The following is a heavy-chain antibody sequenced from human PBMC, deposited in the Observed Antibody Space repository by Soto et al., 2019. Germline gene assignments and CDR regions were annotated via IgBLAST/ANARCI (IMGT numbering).Heavy chain of an antibody. V-gene: IGHV5-51*01. Sequence: GESLKISCKGSGYSFTNYWIGWVRQMPGKGLEWMGIIYPGDSDTRYSPSFQGQVTISVDKSINTAYLQWSGPKASDTAMYYCARGVFVAGTTNAFDIWGHGTMVTVSS. CDR2: IYPGDSDT. CDR1: GYSFTNYW. CDR3: ARGVFVAGTTNAFDI. D-gene: IGHD6-19*01. J-gene: IGHJ3*02.